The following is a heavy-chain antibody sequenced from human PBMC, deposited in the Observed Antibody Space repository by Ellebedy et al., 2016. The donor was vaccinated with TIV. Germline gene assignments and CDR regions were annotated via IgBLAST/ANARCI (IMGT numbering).Heavy chain of an antibody. J-gene: IGHJ2*01. CDR1: GVSISSSTYY. CDR2: IYSSGRT. Sequence: MPSETLSLTCTVSGVSISSSTYYWGWIRQSPGKGLEWIGTIYSSGRTYYNPSLKSRVAISVDTSNNQFSLNLSSVTAADTAVYYCAALQWLAPAWYFDLWGRGTLVTVSS. D-gene: IGHD6-19*01. CDR3: AALQWLAPAWYFDL. V-gene: IGHV4-39*01.